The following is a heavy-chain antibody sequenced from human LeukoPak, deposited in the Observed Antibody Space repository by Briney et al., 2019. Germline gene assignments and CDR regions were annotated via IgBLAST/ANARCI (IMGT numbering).Heavy chain of an antibody. J-gene: IGHJ5*02. CDR3: ARDAGPLQLERRNPHNWFDP. V-gene: IGHV1-3*03. CDR1: GYTFTYYY. CDR2: INAGNGNT. D-gene: IGHD1-1*01. Sequence: RASVKVSCKASGYTFTYYYMHWVRQAPGQGLEWMGWINAGNGNTKYSQEFQGRVTITRDTSASTAYMELSSLRSEDMAVYYCARDAGPLQLERRNPHNWFDPWGQGTLVTVSS.